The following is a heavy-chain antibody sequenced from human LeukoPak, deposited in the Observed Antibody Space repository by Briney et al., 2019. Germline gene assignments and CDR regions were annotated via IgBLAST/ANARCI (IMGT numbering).Heavy chain of an antibody. V-gene: IGHV3-15*01. CDR3: TTEVGSGSYSWFDP. Sequence: GGSLRLSCAASGFTFSNAWMSWVRQAPGKGLEWVGRIKSKTGGGTTDYAAPVKGRFTISRDDSKNTLYLQMNSLKTEDTAVYYCTTEVGSGSYSWFDPWGQGTLVTVSS. CDR2: IKSKTGGGTT. D-gene: IGHD1-26*01. J-gene: IGHJ5*02. CDR1: GFTFSNAW.